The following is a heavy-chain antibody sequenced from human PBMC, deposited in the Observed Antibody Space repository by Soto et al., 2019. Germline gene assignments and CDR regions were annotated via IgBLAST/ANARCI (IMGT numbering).Heavy chain of an antibody. Sequence: PGGSLRLSCAASGFTFSSYGMHWVRQAPGKGLEWVAVMSNDGGTTYYLDSVKGRFTISRDNSKNTLYLQMNSLRAEDTAVYYCAKESHSSGYGTYFDYWGQGTLVTVS. CDR1: GFTFSSYG. J-gene: IGHJ4*02. CDR3: AKESHSSGYGTYFDY. CDR2: MSNDGGTT. V-gene: IGHV3-30*18. D-gene: IGHD3-22*01.